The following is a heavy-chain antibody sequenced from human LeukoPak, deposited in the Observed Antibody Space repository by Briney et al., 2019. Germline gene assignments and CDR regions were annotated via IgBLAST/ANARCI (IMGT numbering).Heavy chain of an antibody. CDR3: AHLYDSSGYYYY. Sequence: GRSLRLSCAASGFTFSSYAMSWVRQAPGKGLEWVSAISGSGGSTYYADSVKGRFTISRDNSKNTLYLQMNTLRAEDTAVYFCAHLYDSSGYYYYWGQGTLVTVSS. CDR1: GFTFSSYA. CDR2: ISGSGGST. D-gene: IGHD3-22*01. V-gene: IGHV3-23*01. J-gene: IGHJ4*02.